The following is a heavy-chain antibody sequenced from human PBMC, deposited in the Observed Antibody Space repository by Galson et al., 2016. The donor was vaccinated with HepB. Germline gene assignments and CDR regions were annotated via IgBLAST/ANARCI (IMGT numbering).Heavy chain of an antibody. D-gene: IGHD6-19*01. CDR1: GFTFSDRG. J-gene: IGHJ4*02. CDR3: VRGSGWLPDH. V-gene: IGHV3-7*03. CDR2: IKQDGSEE. Sequence: SLRLSCAASGFTFSDRGMHWVRQAPGKGLEWVAIIKQDGSEEIYADSVRGRFTISGDNARNLQFLQMNSLRGEDTAVYYCVRGSGWLPDHWGQGILVTVSS.